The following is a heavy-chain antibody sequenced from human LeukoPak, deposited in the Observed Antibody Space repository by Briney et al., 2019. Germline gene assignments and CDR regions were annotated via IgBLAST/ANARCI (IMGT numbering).Heavy chain of an antibody. CDR2: IRYDGSNK. J-gene: IGHJ3*02. Sequence: VGSLRLSCAASGFTFSSYGMHWVRQAPGKGLEWVAFIRYDGSNKYYADSVKGRFTISRDNSKNTLYLQMNSLRAEDTAVYYCAKADPDILTGSDAFDIWGQGTMVTVSS. D-gene: IGHD3-9*01. CDR3: AKADPDILTGSDAFDI. V-gene: IGHV3-30*02. CDR1: GFTFSSYG.